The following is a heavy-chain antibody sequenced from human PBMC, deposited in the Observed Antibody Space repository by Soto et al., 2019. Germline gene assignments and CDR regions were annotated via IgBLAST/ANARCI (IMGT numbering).Heavy chain of an antibody. CDR1: GFTFSSYW. J-gene: IGHJ6*02. CDR2: VNSDGRIT. CDR3: ATPLRSGWHHYYGMDV. V-gene: IGHV3-74*01. Sequence: GGSLRLSCAASGFTFSSYWMHWVRQAPGKGLVWVSRVNSDGRITTYADSVKGRFTISRDNAKNTLYLQMNSLRAEDTAVYYCATPLRSGWHHYYGMDVWGQGTTVTAP. D-gene: IGHD6-19*01.